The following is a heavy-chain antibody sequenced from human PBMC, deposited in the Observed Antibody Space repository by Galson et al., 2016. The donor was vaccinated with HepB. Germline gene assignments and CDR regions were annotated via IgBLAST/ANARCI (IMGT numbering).Heavy chain of an antibody. D-gene: IGHD3-22*01. V-gene: IGHV1-46*01. J-gene: IGHJ4*02. CDR2: INPTGGRT. CDR3: ARGRIDHFNYYYNSGLGY. Sequence: SVKVSCTASGYTFTSYYMHWVRQAPGQGLEWMGTINPTGGRTTYAQKFQGRVTMTRDTSTSTVYMELSSLRSEDTAVYFCARGRIDHFNYYYNSGLGYWGQGTLVTVSS. CDR1: GYTFTSYY.